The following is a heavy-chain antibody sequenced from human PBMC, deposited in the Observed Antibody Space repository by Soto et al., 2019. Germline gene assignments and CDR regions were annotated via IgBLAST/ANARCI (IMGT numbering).Heavy chain of an antibody. V-gene: IGHV3-30-3*01. CDR3: ARDLRTWVVVALGY. D-gene: IGHD2-15*01. CDR1: GFTFSSYA. CDR2: ISYDGSNK. Sequence: PGGSLRLSCAASGFTFSSYAMHWVRQAPGKGLEWVAVISYDGSNKYYADSVKGRFTISRDNSKNTLYLQMNSLRAEDTAVYYCARDLRTWVVVALGYWGQGTLVTVSS. J-gene: IGHJ4*02.